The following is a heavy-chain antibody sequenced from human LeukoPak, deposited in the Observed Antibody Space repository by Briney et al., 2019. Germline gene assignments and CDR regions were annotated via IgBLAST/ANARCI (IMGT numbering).Heavy chain of an antibody. Sequence: GGSLRLSCAASGFTFSTYAINWVRQAPGKGLEWVSAISGSGVSTYYADSVKGRFTISRDNAKNSLYLQMNSLRAEDTAVYYCARENMDVWGKGTTVTVSS. J-gene: IGHJ6*03. CDR3: ARENMDV. CDR2: ISGSGVST. CDR1: GFTFSTYA. V-gene: IGHV3-23*01.